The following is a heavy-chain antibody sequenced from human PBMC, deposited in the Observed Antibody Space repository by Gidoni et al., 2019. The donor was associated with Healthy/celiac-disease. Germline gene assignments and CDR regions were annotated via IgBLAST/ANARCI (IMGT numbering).Heavy chain of an antibody. V-gene: IGHV3-30-3*01. D-gene: IGHD2-2*01. CDR3: ARVQIVVVPAEGFDY. J-gene: IGHJ4*02. Sequence: QVQLVESGGGVVQPGRSLRLSCAASGFTFSSYAMHWVRQAPGKGLEWVAVISYDGSNKYYADSVKGRFTISRDNSKNTLYLQMNSLRAEDTAVYYCARVQIVVVPAEGFDYWGQGTLVTVSS. CDR1: GFTFSSYA. CDR2: ISYDGSNK.